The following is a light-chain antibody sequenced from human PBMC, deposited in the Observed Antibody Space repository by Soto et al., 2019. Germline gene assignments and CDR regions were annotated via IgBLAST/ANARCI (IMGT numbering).Light chain of an antibody. Sequence: EIVLTQSPATLSLSPCERATLSFSARQSISRSLAWYQQKPGQAPRLLIYGTSTRATGIPAKFSGSGSGTEFTLTISSLQPDDFATYYCQQYNSYFWTFGQGTKVDNK. V-gene: IGKV3-15*01. CDR3: QQYNSYFWT. J-gene: IGKJ1*01. CDR1: QSISRS. CDR2: GTS.